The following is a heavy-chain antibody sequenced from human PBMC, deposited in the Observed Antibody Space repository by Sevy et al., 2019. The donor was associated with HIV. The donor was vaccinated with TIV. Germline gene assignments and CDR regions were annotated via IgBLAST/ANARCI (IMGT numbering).Heavy chain of an antibody. CDR1: AGSVSRSTYY. CDR2: IYYSGST. V-gene: IGHV4-39*01. J-gene: IGHJ4*02. CDR3: ARHSSMTTVTMNY. D-gene: IGHD4-17*01. Sequence: SDTLSLTCTVSAGSVSRSTYYWGWIRQPPGKGLEWIGSIYYSGSTYYNPSLKSRVTISVDTSKNQFSLKLSSVTAADTAVYYCARHSSMTTVTMNYWGQGTLVTVSS.